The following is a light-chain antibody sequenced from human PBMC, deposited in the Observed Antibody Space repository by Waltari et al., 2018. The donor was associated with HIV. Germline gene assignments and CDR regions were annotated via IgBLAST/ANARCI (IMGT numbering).Light chain of an antibody. Sequence: QSALTQPRSVSGSPGQSVTISCTGTSSDIGYFPCVTWYQQYPGKAPKVIIYEVNPRPSGVPDRFTGSKSGITASLTISGLQGDDEADYYCCSYAGSYTYVFGTGTKVNVL. V-gene: IGLV2-11*01. CDR2: EVN. CDR1: SSDIGYFPC. J-gene: IGLJ1*01. CDR3: CSYAGSYTYV.